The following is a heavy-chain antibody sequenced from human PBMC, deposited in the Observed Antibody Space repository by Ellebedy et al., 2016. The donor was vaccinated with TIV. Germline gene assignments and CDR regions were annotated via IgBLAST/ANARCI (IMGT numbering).Heavy chain of an antibody. Sequence: GESLKISCAVSGFTFSDFSMSWVRRAPGKGLEWLAYSAHVPTVIYYADSVQGRFTISRDNGRNSLYLQMNSLRAEDTATYYCTRSRPQVDYSYYYMDVWGKGATVTVSS. CDR3: TRSRPQVDYSYYYMDV. V-gene: IGHV3-48*04. CDR2: SAHVPTVI. J-gene: IGHJ6*03. CDR1: GFTFSDFS.